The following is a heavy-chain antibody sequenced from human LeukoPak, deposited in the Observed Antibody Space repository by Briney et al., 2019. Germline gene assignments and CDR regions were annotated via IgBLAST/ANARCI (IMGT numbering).Heavy chain of an antibody. CDR3: ARDGYCSSTSCYYFQH. CDR2: IYSGGNT. D-gene: IGHD2-2*03. V-gene: IGHV3-66*01. J-gene: IGHJ1*01. CDR1: GFTVSSNY. Sequence: PGGSLRLSCAASGFTVSSNYMSWVRQAPGKGLEWVSFIYSGGNTYYADSVKGRFTISRDNSKNTLYLQMNSLRAEDTAVYYCARDGYCSSTSCYYFQHWGQGTLVTVSS.